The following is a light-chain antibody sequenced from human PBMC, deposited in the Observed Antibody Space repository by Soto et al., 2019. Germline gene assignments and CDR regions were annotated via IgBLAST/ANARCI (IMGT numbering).Light chain of an antibody. CDR1: SSDVGGYNY. CDR2: EVS. J-gene: IGLJ1*01. V-gene: IGLV2-14*01. CDR3: SSYTSSSTYV. Sequence: QSALTQPASVSGSPGQSITISCTGTSSDVGGYNYVSWYQQHPGKAPKLMIYEVSNRPSGVSNRFSGSKSGNTASLTISGRQADDEADDYCSSYTSSSTYVFGTGTKLTVL.